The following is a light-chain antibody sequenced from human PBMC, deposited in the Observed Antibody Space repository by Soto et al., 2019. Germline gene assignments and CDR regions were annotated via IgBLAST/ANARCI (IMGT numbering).Light chain of an antibody. J-gene: IGKJ3*01. V-gene: IGKV3-11*01. Sequence: EIVLTQSPGTLSLSPGERATLSCRASQSVSNNYLAWYQQKPGQAPRLLIYDASNRATGIPARFGGSGSGTDFTLTINSLEPEDFAVYYCQQRSNWPGTFGPGTKVDI. CDR3: QQRSNWPGT. CDR1: QSVSNNY. CDR2: DAS.